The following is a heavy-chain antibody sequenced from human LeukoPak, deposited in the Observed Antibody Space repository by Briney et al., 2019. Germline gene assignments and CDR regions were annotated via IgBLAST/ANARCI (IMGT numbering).Heavy chain of an antibody. D-gene: IGHD6-25*01. CDR1: GGSISSSSYY. CDR3: AREPAAAGKNWFDP. CDR2: IYYSGST. Sequence: SETLSLTCTVSGGSISSSSYYWGWIRQPPGKGLEWIGSIYYSGSTYYNPSLKSRVTISLDTSKNQFSLKLSSVTAADTAVYYCAREPAAAGKNWFDPWGQGTLVTVSS. J-gene: IGHJ5*02. V-gene: IGHV4-39*07.